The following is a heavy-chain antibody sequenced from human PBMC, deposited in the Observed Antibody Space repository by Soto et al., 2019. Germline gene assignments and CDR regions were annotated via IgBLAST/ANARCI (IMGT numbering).Heavy chain of an antibody. Sequence: GGSLILSCAASGITFSNYGMSWVRQAPGKGLEWVSAISGSGGTTYYADSVKGRFTISRDNPKNTLYLQMNSLRAEDTAVYYCAKAPWEYSSSHFYYGMDVWGQGTTVTVSS. V-gene: IGHV3-23*01. CDR2: ISGSGGTT. J-gene: IGHJ6*02. D-gene: IGHD6-6*01. CDR3: AKAPWEYSSSHFYYGMDV. CDR1: GITFSNYG.